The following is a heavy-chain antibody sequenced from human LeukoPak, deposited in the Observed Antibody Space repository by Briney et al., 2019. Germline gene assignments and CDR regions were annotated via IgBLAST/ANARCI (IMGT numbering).Heavy chain of an antibody. V-gene: IGHV4-59*01. J-gene: IGHJ4*02. D-gene: IGHD6-6*01. CDR3: ARGEVYSSSIGFDY. CDR2: IYFSGST. Sequence: PSETLSLTCSVSGDSLSTYYWSWIRQPPGKGLKWVGYIYFSGSTNYNPSLKSRVTISVDTSKNQFSLRLSSVTAADTAVYYCARGEVYSSSIGFDYWGQGTLVTVSS. CDR1: GDSLSTYY.